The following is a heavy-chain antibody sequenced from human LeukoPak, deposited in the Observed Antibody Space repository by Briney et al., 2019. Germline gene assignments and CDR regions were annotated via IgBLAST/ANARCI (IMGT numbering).Heavy chain of an antibody. CDR3: ARGQGYYDFWSGSTDEYYFDY. V-gene: IGHV4-34*01. CDR1: GGSFSGYY. D-gene: IGHD3-3*01. CDR2: INHSGST. Sequence: KPSETLSLTCAVYGGSFSGYYWSWIRQPPGKGLEWIGEINHSGSTNYNPSLKSRVTISVDTSKNQFSLKLSSVTAADTAVYYCARGQGYYDFWSGSTDEYYFDYWGQGTLVTVSS. J-gene: IGHJ4*02.